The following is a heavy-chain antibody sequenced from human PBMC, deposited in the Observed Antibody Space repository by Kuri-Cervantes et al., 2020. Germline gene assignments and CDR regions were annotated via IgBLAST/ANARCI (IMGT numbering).Heavy chain of an antibody. Sequence: GGSLRLSCAASGFTFSSYAMHWVRQAPGKGLEWVSGISWNSGSIGYADSVKGRFTISRDNAKKSLYLQMNSLRAEDTAVYYCARDSGNGMDVWGQGTTVTVSS. CDR1: GFTFSSYA. V-gene: IGHV3-9*01. CDR2: ISWNSGSI. J-gene: IGHJ6*02. CDR3: ARDSGNGMDV.